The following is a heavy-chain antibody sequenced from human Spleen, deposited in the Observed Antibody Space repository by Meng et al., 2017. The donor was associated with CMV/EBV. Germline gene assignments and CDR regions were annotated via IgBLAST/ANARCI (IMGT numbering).Heavy chain of an antibody. CDR1: GFTFSDYY. CDR2: ISSSSSYT. Sequence: VQLVESGRALVTPGGALRFSCSASGFTFSDYYMSWIRQAPGKGLEWVSYISSSSSYTNYADSVKGRFTISRDNAKNSLYLQMNSLRAEDTAVYYCASSGTTVTIFDYWGQGALVTVSS. V-gene: IGHV3-11*06. D-gene: IGHD4-17*01. J-gene: IGHJ4*02. CDR3: ASSGTTVTIFDY.